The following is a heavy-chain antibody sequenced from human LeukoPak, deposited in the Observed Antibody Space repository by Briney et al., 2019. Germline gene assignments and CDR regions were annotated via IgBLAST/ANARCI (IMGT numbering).Heavy chain of an antibody. J-gene: IGHJ4*02. CDR1: GFSFSSDW. CDR2: INSDGDT. CDR3: VKGAPMDY. V-gene: IGHV3-74*01. Sequence: GGSLRLSCAASGFSFSSDWMYWVRRAPGKGLVWVSRINSDGDTDYADAVKGRFTISRDNAKNTLYLQMNSLRAEDTAVYHCVKGAPMDYWGQGTLVTVSS.